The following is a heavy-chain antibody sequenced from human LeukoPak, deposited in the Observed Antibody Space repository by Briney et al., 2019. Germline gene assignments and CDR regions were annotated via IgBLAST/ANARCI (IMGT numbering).Heavy chain of an antibody. J-gene: IGHJ4*02. D-gene: IGHD3-10*01. CDR3: AKDGLVWFGELN. CDR2: IYIGGST. CDR1: GFTVSSNY. Sequence: GGSLRLSCAASGFTVSSNYMSCVRQAPGKGLEWVSVIYIGGSTYYADSVKGRFTISRDNSKNTLYLQMNSLRAEDTAVYYCAKDGLVWFGELNWGQGTLVTVSS. V-gene: IGHV3-53*01.